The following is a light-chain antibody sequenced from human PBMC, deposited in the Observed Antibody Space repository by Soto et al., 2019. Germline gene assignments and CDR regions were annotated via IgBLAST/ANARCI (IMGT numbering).Light chain of an antibody. CDR1: QSINSE. CDR2: DAS. V-gene: IGKV1-5*01. Sequence: IPMTQSPSTLSLSLVDRVTITCRASQSINSELAWYQQKPGKAPNLLMYDASTLERGVPSRFSGTGSGTEFTLTISSLQPDDFATYYCQQYHRSSITFGQGTRLEI. J-gene: IGKJ5*01. CDR3: QQYHRSSIT.